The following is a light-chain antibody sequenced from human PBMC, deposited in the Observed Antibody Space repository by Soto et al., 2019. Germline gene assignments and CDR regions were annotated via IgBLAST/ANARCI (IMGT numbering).Light chain of an antibody. Sequence: QSALTQPASVSGSPGQSITISCTGTSSDFGGYNYVSWYQQHPGKAPKLMIYEVSNRPSGVSNRFSGSKSGNTASLTISGLQAEDEAEYYCSSYTSSSPLVFGTGTKVTVL. CDR1: SSDFGGYNY. CDR3: SSYTSSSPLV. CDR2: EVS. J-gene: IGLJ1*01. V-gene: IGLV2-14*01.